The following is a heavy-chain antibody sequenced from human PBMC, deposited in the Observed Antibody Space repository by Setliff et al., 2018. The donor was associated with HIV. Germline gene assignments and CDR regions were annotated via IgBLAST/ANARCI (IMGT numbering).Heavy chain of an antibody. V-gene: IGHV4-59*11. Sequence: SETLSLTCTVSGASISSHYWTWIRRSPEKGLEWIAYISYSGGTNHNPSLMGRVTMSLDVSKNQISLRLRSVVAADTAVYYCASGHEWLRNWGQGTLVTVSS. CDR2: ISYSGGT. D-gene: IGHD5-12*01. CDR3: ASGHEWLRN. CDR1: GASISSHY. J-gene: IGHJ4*02.